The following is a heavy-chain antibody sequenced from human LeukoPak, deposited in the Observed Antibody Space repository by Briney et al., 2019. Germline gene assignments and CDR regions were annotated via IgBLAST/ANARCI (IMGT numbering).Heavy chain of an antibody. J-gene: IGHJ4*02. CDR3: ARETKVGYYDSSGSY. D-gene: IGHD3-22*01. CDR1: GGSISGYY. CDR2: IYYSGST. Sequence: SETLSLTCTVSGGSISGYYWSWIRQPPGKGLEWIGYIYYSGSTYYNPSLKSRVTISVDTSKNQFSLKLSSVTAADTAVYYCARETKVGYYDSSGSYWGQGTLVTVSS. V-gene: IGHV4-59*12.